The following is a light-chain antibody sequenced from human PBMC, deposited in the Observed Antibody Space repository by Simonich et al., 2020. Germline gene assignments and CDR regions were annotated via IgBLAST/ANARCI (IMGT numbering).Light chain of an antibody. V-gene: IGKV4-1*01. CDR3: QQYYRTPWT. CDR1: QSVLYISNNKNY. CDR2: WAS. Sequence: DIVMTQSPDSLAVSLGERATINGKSRQSVLYISNNKNYLAWYQQKTGQPPKLLIYWASNRESGVPDRFSGRGSGTDFTLTISSLQAEDVAVYYCQQYYRTPWTFGQGTKVEIK. J-gene: IGKJ1*01.